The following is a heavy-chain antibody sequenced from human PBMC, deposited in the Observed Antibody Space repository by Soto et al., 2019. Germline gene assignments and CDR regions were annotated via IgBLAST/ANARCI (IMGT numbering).Heavy chain of an antibody. CDR3: ARDLGFIAAAGTFPYYFDY. V-gene: IGHV6-1*01. CDR2: TYYRSKWYN. J-gene: IGHJ4*02. D-gene: IGHD6-13*01. CDR1: GDSVSSNSAA. Sequence: SPTLSITCAISGDSVSSNSAAWNLIRQSPSRGLEWLGRTYYRSKWYNDYAVSVKSRITINPDTSKNQFSLQLNSVTPEDTAVYYCARDLGFIAAAGTFPYYFDYWGQGTLVTVSS.